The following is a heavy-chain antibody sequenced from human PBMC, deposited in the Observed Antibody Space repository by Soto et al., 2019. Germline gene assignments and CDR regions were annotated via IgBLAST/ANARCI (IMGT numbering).Heavy chain of an antibody. CDR2: ISGPSIYI. J-gene: IGHJ6*02. Sequence: EVQLVESGGGLVKPGGSLRLSCVASGFTFSGYSINWVRQAPGKGLEWVSYISGPSIYIYYADSVKGRFTISRDNAKRAGYLQMNGLGAEATAVYYCARGFRNGFNVWGQGTTVSVSS. V-gene: IGHV3-21*01. CDR3: ARGFRNGFNV. D-gene: IGHD2-8*01. CDR1: GFTFSGYS.